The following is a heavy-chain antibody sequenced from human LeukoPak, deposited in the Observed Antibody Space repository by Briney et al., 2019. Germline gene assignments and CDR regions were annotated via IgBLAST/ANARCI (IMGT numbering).Heavy chain of an antibody. J-gene: IGHJ4*02. D-gene: IGHD1-26*01. V-gene: IGHV3-7*03. CDR3: ATYSGAHHKTFDD. Sequence: GGSLRLSCAASGFTFSSYWMSWVRQAPGKGLEWEANIKQDESEKDYVDSVKGRFTISRDNAKNSLYLQMGSLRAEDTAVYYCATYSGAHHKTFDDWGQGTLVTVSS. CDR1: GFTFSSYW. CDR2: IKQDESEK.